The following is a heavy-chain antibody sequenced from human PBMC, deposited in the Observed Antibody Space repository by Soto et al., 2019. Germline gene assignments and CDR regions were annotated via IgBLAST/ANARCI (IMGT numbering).Heavy chain of an antibody. D-gene: IGHD2-2*01. Sequence: ASVKVSCKASGGTFSSYAISWVLQAPGQGLEWMGGIIPIFGTANYAQKFQGRVTITADESTSTAYMELSSLRSEDTAMYYCARGQLTRWFDPWGQGTLVTVSS. J-gene: IGHJ5*02. CDR2: IIPIFGTA. CDR3: ARGQLTRWFDP. CDR1: GGTFSSYA. V-gene: IGHV1-69*13.